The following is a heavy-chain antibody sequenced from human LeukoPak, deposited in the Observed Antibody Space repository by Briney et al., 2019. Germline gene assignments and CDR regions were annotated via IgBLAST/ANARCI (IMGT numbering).Heavy chain of an antibody. Sequence: KPSETLSLTCTVSGYSISSGYYWGWIRQPPGKGLEWIGSIYHSGSTYYNPSLKSRVTISVDTSKNQFSLKLSSVTAADTAVYYCARGYCSSTSCYDFDYWGQGTLVTVSS. V-gene: IGHV4-38-2*02. D-gene: IGHD2-2*01. CDR3: ARGYCSSTSCYDFDY. J-gene: IGHJ4*02. CDR2: IYHSGST. CDR1: GYSISSGYY.